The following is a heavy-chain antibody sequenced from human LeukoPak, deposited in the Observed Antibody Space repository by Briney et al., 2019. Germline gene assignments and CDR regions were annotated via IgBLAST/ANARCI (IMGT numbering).Heavy chain of an antibody. D-gene: IGHD2-21*02. CDR3: AREWYCGGDCFYYYYGMDV. Sequence: GGSLRLSCAASGFTFSSYSMNWVRQAPGKGLEWVPYISSSSSTIYYADSVKGRFTISRDNAKNSLYLQMNSLRAEDTAVYYCAREWYCGGDCFYYYYGMDVWGQGTTVTVSS. V-gene: IGHV3-48*04. J-gene: IGHJ6*02. CDR1: GFTFSSYS. CDR2: ISSSSSTI.